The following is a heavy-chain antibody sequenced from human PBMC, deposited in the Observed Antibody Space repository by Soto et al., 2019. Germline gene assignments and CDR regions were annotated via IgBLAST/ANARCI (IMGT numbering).Heavy chain of an antibody. CDR3: AKEQTTGAHYALDC. Sequence: GGSLRLSCEASGFIFSCYAMNWVRQAPGKGLQWVSSITGSSDYTSYIASVKGRFTISRDNSKNTLYLQMNSLRAEDTAVYFCAKEQTTGAHYALDCWSQGTLVTVSS. J-gene: IGHJ4*02. D-gene: IGHD2-8*02. CDR1: GFIFSCYA. CDR2: ITGSSDYT. V-gene: IGHV3-23*01.